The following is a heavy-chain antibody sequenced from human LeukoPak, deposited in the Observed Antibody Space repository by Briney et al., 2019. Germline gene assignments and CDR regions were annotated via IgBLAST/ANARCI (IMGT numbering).Heavy chain of an antibody. J-gene: IGHJ4*02. D-gene: IGHD4-17*01. CDR3: ARDHGDYADY. V-gene: IGHV4-34*01. Sequence: SETLSLTCAVYGGSFSGYYWSWIRQPPGKGLEWIGEINHSGSTNYNPSLKSRVTISVDTSKNQFSLKLSSVTAADTAVYYCARDHGDYADYWGQGTLVTVSS. CDR2: INHSGST. CDR1: GGSFSGYY.